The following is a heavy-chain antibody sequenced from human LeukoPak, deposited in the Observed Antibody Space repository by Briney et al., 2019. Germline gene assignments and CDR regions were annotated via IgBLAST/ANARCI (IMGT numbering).Heavy chain of an antibody. Sequence: GRSLRLSCAASGFTFSSYGMHWVRQAPGKGLEWVAVISYDGSNKYYADSVKGRFTISRDNSKNTLYLQMNSLRAEDSAVYYCAKNGGYSYGLYYFDYWGQGTLVTVSS. CDR2: ISYDGSNK. J-gene: IGHJ4*02. V-gene: IGHV3-30*18. CDR3: AKNGGYSYGLYYFDY. CDR1: GFTFSSYG. D-gene: IGHD5-18*01.